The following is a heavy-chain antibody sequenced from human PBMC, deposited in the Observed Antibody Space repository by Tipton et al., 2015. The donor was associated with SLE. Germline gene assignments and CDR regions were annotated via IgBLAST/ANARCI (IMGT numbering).Heavy chain of an antibody. Sequence: TLSLTCAVYGGSFSGYYWSWIRQPPGKGLEWIGSIYHSGSTYYNPSLKSRVTISVDTSKNQFSLKLSSVTAADTAVYYCARGIWMAYDYWGQGTLVTVSS. CDR2: IYHSGST. J-gene: IGHJ4*02. CDR3: ARGIWMAYDY. CDR1: GGSFSGYY. D-gene: IGHD5-24*01. V-gene: IGHV4-34*01.